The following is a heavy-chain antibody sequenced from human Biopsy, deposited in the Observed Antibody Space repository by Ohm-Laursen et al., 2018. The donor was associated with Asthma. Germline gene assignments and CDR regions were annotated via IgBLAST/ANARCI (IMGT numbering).Heavy chain of an antibody. J-gene: IGHJ5*02. V-gene: IGHV1-69*13. D-gene: IGHD4-11*01. CDR2: IIPMFGTT. CDR1: GYTVTRYA. CDR3: ARVLTTEEGDTWFDP. Sequence: AASVKVSCKASGYTVTRYAINWVRQAPGQGLEWMGGIIPMFGTTKYTQKFQARVSITADEATSTVYMELSSLRSEDTAVYYCARVLTTEEGDTWFDPWGQGTLVTVSS.